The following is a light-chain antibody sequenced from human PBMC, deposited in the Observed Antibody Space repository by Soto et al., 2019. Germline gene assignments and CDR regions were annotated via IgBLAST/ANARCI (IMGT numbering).Light chain of an antibody. CDR3: CSYAGDLAL. Sequence: QSALTQTPSASGSRGQSVTISCTGTSSDVGGYDFVSWYQQHPGKAPKLMISDVSKRPSGVPDRFSGSKSGNTASLTISGLQAEDEADYYCCSYAGDLALFGGGTKVTVL. CDR1: SSDVGGYDF. V-gene: IGLV2-11*01. CDR2: DVS. J-gene: IGLJ2*01.